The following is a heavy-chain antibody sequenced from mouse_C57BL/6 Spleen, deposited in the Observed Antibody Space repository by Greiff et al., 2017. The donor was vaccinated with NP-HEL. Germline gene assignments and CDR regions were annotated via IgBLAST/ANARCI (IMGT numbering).Heavy chain of an antibody. CDR3: ARSGDYEDFDY. CDR1: GYSITSGYD. Sequence: VQLQESGPGMVKPSQSLSLTCTVTGYSITSGYDWHWIRHFPGNKLEWMGYISYSGSTNYNPSLKSRISITHDTSKNHFFLKLNSVTTEDTATYYCARSGDYEDFDYWGQGTTLTVSS. J-gene: IGHJ2*01. CDR2: ISYSGST. V-gene: IGHV3-1*01. D-gene: IGHD1-1*01.